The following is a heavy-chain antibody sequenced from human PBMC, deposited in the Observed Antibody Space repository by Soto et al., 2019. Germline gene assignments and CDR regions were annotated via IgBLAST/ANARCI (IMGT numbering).Heavy chain of an antibody. J-gene: IGHJ1*01. V-gene: IGHV3-23*01. CDR3: AKRERWPASGPY. Sequence: GGSLRLSCAASGFTFSSYSMTWVRQAPGTGLEWVSDISGGGDNTYYADSVKGRFTISRDNSKSTLYLQLNSLRAEDTALYYCAKRERWPASGPYWGQGTLGTVSS. D-gene: IGHD1-1*01. CDR2: ISGGGDNT. CDR1: GFTFSSYS.